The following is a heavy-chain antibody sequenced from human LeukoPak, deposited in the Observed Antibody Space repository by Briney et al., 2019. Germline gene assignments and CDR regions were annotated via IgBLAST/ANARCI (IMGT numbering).Heavy chain of an antibody. Sequence: GESLKISCKGSGYSFTNYWIGWVRQAPGKGLEWVSLIYSGGNTYYADSVKGRFTISRDNSKNTLYLQMNSLSAEDTAVYYCARDRVNWNDVGGLFDYWGQGTLVTVSS. J-gene: IGHJ4*02. D-gene: IGHD1-1*01. V-gene: IGHV3-53*01. CDR3: ARDRVNWNDVGGLFDY. CDR1: GYSFTNYW. CDR2: IYSGGNT.